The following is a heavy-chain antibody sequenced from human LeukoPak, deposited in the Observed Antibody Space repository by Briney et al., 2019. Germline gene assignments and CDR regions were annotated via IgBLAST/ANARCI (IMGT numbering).Heavy chain of an antibody. D-gene: IGHD4-23*01. CDR1: GFTVSSNY. Sequence: PGGSLRLSCAASGFTVSSNYMSWVRQAPGKGLEWVSVIYSGGSTYYADSVKGRFTISRDNSKNTLYLQMNSLRAEDTAVYYCARHYGGNSGARNDYWGQGTLVTVSS. J-gene: IGHJ4*02. CDR3: ARHYGGNSGARNDY. CDR2: IYSGGST. V-gene: IGHV3-66*04.